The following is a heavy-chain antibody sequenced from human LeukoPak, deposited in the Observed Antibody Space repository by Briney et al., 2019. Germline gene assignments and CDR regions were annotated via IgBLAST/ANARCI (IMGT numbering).Heavy chain of an antibody. CDR2: ISGSGGST. V-gene: IGHV3-23*01. J-gene: IGHJ6*02. CDR3: ARGHYGLDV. Sequence: PGGSLRLSCAASGFTFDDYAMHWVRQAPGKGLEWVSAISGSGGSTYYADSVKGRFTISRDNSKNTLYLQMNSLRAEDTAVYYCARGHYGLDVWGQGTSVTVSS. CDR1: GFTFDDYA.